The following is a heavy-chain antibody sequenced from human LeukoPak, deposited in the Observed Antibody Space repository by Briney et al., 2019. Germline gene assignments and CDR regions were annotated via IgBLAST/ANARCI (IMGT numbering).Heavy chain of an antibody. CDR2: ISYDGSNK. J-gene: IGHJ6*02. D-gene: IGHD3-3*01. V-gene: IGHV3-33*05. CDR3: AKDGGGGLEWLPPMDV. CDR1: GFTFSSYG. Sequence: GGSLRLSCAASGFTFSSYGMHWVRQAPGKGLEWVAVISYDGSNKYYADSVKGRFTISRDNSRNTLYLQMNSLRVEDTAVYYCAKDGGGGLEWLPPMDVWGQGTTVTVSS.